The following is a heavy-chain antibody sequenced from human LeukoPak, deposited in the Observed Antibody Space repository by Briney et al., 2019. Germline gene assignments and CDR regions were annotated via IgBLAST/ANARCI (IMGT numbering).Heavy chain of an antibody. CDR2: INHSGST. V-gene: IGHV4-34*01. CDR3: ATTMGY. Sequence: SETLSLTCAVYGGSFSGYYWSWIRQPPGKGLEWIGEINHSGSTNYNPSLKSRVTISVDSSKNQFSLILTSVTAADTAVYYCATTMGYCSQGTLVTVSS. D-gene: IGHD1/OR15-1a*01. CDR1: GGSFSGYY. J-gene: IGHJ4*02.